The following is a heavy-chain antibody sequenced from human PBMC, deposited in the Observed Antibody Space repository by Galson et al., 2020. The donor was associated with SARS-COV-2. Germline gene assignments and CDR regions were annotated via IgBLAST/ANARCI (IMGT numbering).Heavy chain of an antibody. V-gene: IGHV4-39*01. CDR1: GGSISSSYY. Sequence: SETLSLTCTVSGGSISSSYYWGWIRQPPGAGLEWIGIISYSGSSYYNPSLKSRATMSVDTSMNQFSLKLTSVTAADTAVYYCARRGGSGYGSGWFDPWGQGTLVTVSS. D-gene: IGHD5-12*01. J-gene: IGHJ5*02. CDR2: ISYSGSS. CDR3: ARRGGSGYGSGWFDP.